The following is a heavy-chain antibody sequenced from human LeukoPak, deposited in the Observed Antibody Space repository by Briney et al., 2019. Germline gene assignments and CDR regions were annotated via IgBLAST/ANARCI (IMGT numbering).Heavy chain of an antibody. Sequence: QPGGSLRLSCAASGFTFSSYGMRWVRQAPGKGLEWVAGIWYDGSNKYYADSVKGRFTISRDNSKNTLYLQMTSLRAEDTAVYYCAKVGSGYDLNPFDYWGQGTLVTVSS. J-gene: IGHJ4*02. CDR1: GFTFSSYG. CDR2: IWYDGSNK. CDR3: AKVGSGYDLNPFDY. V-gene: IGHV3-33*06. D-gene: IGHD5-12*01.